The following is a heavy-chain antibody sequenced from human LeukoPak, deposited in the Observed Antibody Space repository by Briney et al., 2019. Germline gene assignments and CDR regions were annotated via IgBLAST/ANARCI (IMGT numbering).Heavy chain of an antibody. J-gene: IGHJ3*02. CDR3: ARDYYGSSFDI. Sequence: SETLSLTCSVSGGSMSSYYWSWIRQSPGKGLEWIGYIYHSGSTDYNSSLKSRVTISVDTSKNQFSLKLSSVTAADTAVYYCARDYYGSSFDIWGQGTMVTVSS. D-gene: IGHD3-10*01. CDR1: GGSMSSYY. V-gene: IGHV4-59*01. CDR2: IYHSGST.